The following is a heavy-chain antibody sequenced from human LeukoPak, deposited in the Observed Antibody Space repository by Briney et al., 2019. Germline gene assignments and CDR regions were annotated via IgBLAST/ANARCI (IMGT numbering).Heavy chain of an antibody. CDR1: GYTFTSYD. CDR2: ISAYNGNT. D-gene: IGHD3-10*01. CDR3: AREDLYYGSGNWPFDY. J-gene: IGHJ4*02. Sequence: ASVKVSCKASGYTFTSYDINWVRQATGQGLEWMGWISAYNGNTNYAQKLQGRVTMTTDTSTSTAYMELRSLRSDDTAVYYCAREDLYYGSGNWPFDYWGQGTLVTVSS. V-gene: IGHV1-18*01.